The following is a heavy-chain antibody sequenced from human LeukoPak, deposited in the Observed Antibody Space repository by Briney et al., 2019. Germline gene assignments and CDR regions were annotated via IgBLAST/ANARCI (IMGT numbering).Heavy chain of an antibody. CDR1: GFTFSSYA. J-gene: IGHJ4*02. CDR2: ISGSGGST. D-gene: IGHD3-10*01. V-gene: IGHV3-23*01. CDR3: AKSPSGYMVRGVHVDY. Sequence: GGSLRLSCAASGFTFSSYAMSWVRQAPGKGLEWVSAISGSGGSTYYADSVKGRFTISRDNSKNTLYLQMNSLRAEDTAVYYCAKSPSGYMVRGVHVDYWGQGALVTVSS.